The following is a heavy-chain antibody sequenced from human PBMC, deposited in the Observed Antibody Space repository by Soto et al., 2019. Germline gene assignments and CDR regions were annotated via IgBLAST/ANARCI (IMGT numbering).Heavy chain of an antibody. CDR2: INAGNGNT. CDR3: ASARGGHCSGGSCYVDYYYYGMDV. Sequence: ASVKVSCKASGYTFTSYAMHWVRQAPGQRLEWMGWINAGNGNTKYSQKFQGRVTITRDTSASTAYMELSSLRSEDTAVYYCASARGGHCSGGSCYVDYYYYGMDVWGQGTTVTVSS. CDR1: GYTFTSYA. D-gene: IGHD2-15*01. J-gene: IGHJ6*02. V-gene: IGHV1-3*01.